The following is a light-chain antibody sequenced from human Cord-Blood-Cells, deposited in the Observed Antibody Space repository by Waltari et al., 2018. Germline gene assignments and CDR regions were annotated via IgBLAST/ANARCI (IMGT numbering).Light chain of an antibody. J-gene: IGKJ4*01. Sequence: EMQLTQSPPSLSASVGDRVTITCRASQSISSYLNWYQQKPGKAPKLLIYAASSLQSGVPSRFSGSGSGTDFTLTISSLQPEDFATYYCQQSYSTPLTFGGGTKVEIK. CDR1: QSISSY. V-gene: IGKV1-39*01. CDR2: AAS. CDR3: QQSYSTPLT.